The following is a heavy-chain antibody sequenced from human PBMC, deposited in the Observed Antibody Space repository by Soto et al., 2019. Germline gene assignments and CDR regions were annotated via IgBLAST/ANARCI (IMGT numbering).Heavy chain of an antibody. D-gene: IGHD6-13*01. CDR3: ARSAYNVGQQLVKYYYGMDV. V-gene: IGHV5-10-1*01. CDR2: IDPSDSYT. J-gene: IGHJ6*02. Sequence: GESLKISCKGSGYSFTSYWISWVRQMPGKGLEWMGRIDPSDSYTNYSPSFQGHVTISADKSISTAYLQWSSLKASDTAMYYCARSAYNVGQQLVKYYYGMDVWGQGTTVTVSS. CDR1: GYSFTSYW.